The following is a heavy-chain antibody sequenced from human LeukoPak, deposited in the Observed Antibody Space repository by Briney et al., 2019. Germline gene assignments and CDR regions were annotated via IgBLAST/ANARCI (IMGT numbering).Heavy chain of an antibody. D-gene: IGHD1-1*01. CDR1: GFTLSSYW. J-gene: IGHJ4*02. V-gene: IGHV3-74*01. Sequence: GGSLRLSCAASGFTLSSYWMHWVRQAPGKGLLWVSRINGGGSSTSYADSVKGRFTISRDNARDTLYLQMNTLRAEDTAVYYCARDGTRGNFDFWGQGTLVTVSS. CDR2: INGGGSST. CDR3: ARDGTRGNFDF.